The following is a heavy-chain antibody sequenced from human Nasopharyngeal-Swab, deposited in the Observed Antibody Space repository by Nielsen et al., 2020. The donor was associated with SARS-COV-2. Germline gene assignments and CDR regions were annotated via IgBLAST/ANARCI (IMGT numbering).Heavy chain of an antibody. V-gene: IGHV1-18*01. Sequence: ASVKVSCKASGYAFNTFSIHWVRQAPGQGLEWMGWISPYNGDTNYAQMFQGRVTMTTDTSTSTAYMELRNLISDDTAIYYCAKVVTSGWAYWGYWGQGTLVTVSS. CDR2: ISPYNGDT. J-gene: IGHJ4*02. D-gene: IGHD6-19*01. CDR1: GYAFNTFS. CDR3: AKVVTSGWAYWGY.